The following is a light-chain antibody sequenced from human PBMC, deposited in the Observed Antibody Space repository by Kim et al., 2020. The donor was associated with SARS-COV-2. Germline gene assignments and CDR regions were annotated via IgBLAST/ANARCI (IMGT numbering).Light chain of an antibody. Sequence: SASEGDRVTMTCRASQSISTYVNWYRKKPGKAHELLIYAASNLQRGVPSRFSGGGSGTDFTLTVGTLQPADCATYYCQQSYSFPLTFGRGTKLEI. V-gene: IGKV1-39*01. CDR1: QSISTY. CDR3: QQSYSFPLT. J-gene: IGKJ4*01. CDR2: AAS.